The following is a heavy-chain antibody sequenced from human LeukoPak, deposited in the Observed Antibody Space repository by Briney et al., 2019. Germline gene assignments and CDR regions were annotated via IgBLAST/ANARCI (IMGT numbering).Heavy chain of an antibody. CDR1: GYSISSGYY. CDR3: ARGYRSGGSCYSGPYCFDY. Sequence: SETLSLTCTVSGYSISSGYYWAWIRQPPGKGLEWIGTIYHSGITFYNPSLRGRVIISVDTSKNQFSLRLSSVTAADTAVHYCARGYRSGGSCYSGPYCFDYWGQGTLVTVSS. V-gene: IGHV4-38-2*02. J-gene: IGHJ4*02. CDR2: IYHSGIT. D-gene: IGHD2-15*01.